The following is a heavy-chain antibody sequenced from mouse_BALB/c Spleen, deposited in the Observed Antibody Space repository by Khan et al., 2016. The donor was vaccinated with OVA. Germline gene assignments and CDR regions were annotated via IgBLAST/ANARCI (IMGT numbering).Heavy chain of an antibody. CDR2: IWGDGTT. Sequence: QVQLKQSGPGLVAPSPSLSITCTVSGFSLTGYGVNWVRQPPGKGLEWLGMIWGDGTTDYNSTLKSSLSISKDISKSQVCLKMNSLQTDDTARDYCDRAYNGNYREAMDYWGQGTSVTVAS. D-gene: IGHD2-10*01. J-gene: IGHJ4*01. CDR1: GFSLTGYG. CDR3: DRAYNGNYREAMDY. V-gene: IGHV2-6-7*01.